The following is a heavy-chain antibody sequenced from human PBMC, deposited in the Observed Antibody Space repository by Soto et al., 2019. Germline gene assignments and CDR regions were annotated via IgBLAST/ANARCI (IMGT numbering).Heavy chain of an antibody. CDR2: INSDGSST. Sequence: EVQLVESGGGLVQPGGSLRLSCAASGFTFSSYWLHWVRQAPGKGLVWVSRINSDGSSTIYAESVKGRFTISRDNAKNTLYLQMHSLRAEETAVYYCVRKSLVVAAATREDYWGQGTLVTVSS. CDR1: GFTFSSYW. J-gene: IGHJ4*02. V-gene: IGHV3-74*01. D-gene: IGHD2-15*01. CDR3: VRKSLVVAAATREDY.